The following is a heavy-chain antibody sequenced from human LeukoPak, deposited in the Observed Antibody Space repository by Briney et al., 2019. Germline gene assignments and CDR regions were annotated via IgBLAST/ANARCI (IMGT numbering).Heavy chain of an antibody. Sequence: GGSLRLSCAASGFTFSNAWMSWVRQAPGKGLEWVGRIKSKTDGGTTDYAAPVKGRFTISRDDSKNTLYPQMNSLKTEDTAVYYCTVVSRMYSYGYYYYGMDVWGQGTTVTVSS. V-gene: IGHV3-15*01. CDR2: IKSKTDGGTT. J-gene: IGHJ6*02. D-gene: IGHD5-18*01. CDR1: GFTFSNAW. CDR3: TVVSRMYSYGYYYYGMDV.